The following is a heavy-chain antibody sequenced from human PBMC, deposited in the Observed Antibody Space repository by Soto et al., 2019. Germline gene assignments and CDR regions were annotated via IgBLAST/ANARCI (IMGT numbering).Heavy chain of an antibody. CDR2: INPNSGGT. J-gene: IGHJ5*02. D-gene: IGHD6-13*01. CDR3: ARGWGIAAPGPNWFDP. Sequence: AASVKVSCKASGYSLSGYYLHWVRQAPGQGPEWMGWINPNSGGTKYVQKFQGRVTMTRDTSISTVYLELSRLRSDDTAVYYCARGWGIAAPGPNWFDPWGQGTLVTVSS. CDR1: GYSLSGYY. V-gene: IGHV1-2*02.